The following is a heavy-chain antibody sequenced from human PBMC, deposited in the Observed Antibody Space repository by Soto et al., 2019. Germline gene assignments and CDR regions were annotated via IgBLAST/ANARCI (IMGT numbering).Heavy chain of an antibody. Sequence: QVQLVQSGAEVRKPGASVKVSCKASGYTFSTSGMSWLRQAPGQGLEWMGWISTYNGDTNDAPKFHARVTLTSDTSTSTVYMALRTLRSDDTAVYYCARAGAAPYYYYGRDVWGQGTRVTVS. J-gene: IGHJ6*02. D-gene: IGHD2-15*01. V-gene: IGHV1-18*01. CDR3: ARAGAAPYYYYGRDV. CDR1: GYTFSTSG. CDR2: ISTYNGDT.